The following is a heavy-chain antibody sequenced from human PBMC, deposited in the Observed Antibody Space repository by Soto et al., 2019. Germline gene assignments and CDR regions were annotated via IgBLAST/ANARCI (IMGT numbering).Heavy chain of an antibody. J-gene: IGHJ5*02. CDR1: GDSIRSSY. CDR3: SRGSFGYYGP. Sequence: LSLTCTVSGDSIRSSYWTWVRQAPGKGLGWVGFIRNTPYGGTTDYAASVRGRFTISRDDSESIAYLQMNSLKTEDSGVYYCSRGSFGYYGPWGPGTLVTVSS. V-gene: IGHV3-49*02. CDR2: IRNTPYGGTT. D-gene: IGHD2-2*03.